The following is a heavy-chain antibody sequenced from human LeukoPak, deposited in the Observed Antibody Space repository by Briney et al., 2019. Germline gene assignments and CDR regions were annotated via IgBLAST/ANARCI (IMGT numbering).Heavy chain of an antibody. Sequence: SETLSLTCAVYGGSFSGYYWSWIRQPPGKGLEWIGEINHSGSTNYNPSLKSRVTISVDTSKNQFSLKLSSVTAADTAVYYCARDHSRVFDYWGQGTLVTVSS. CDR1: GGSFSGYY. CDR3: ARDHSRVFDY. CDR2: INHSGST. V-gene: IGHV4-34*01. D-gene: IGHD5-18*01. J-gene: IGHJ4*02.